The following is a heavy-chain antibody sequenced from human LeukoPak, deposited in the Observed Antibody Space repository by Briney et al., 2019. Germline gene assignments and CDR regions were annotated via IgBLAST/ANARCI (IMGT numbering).Heavy chain of an antibody. D-gene: IGHD3-22*01. CDR3: ARGVLTGPTYYDSSGYYDY. CDR2: ISGSGGST. Sequence: PGGSLRLSCAASGFTFSSYGMSWVRQAPGKGLEWVSAISGSGGSTYYADSVKGRFTISRDNSKNTLYLQMNSLRAEDTAVYYCARGVLTGPTYYDSSGYYDYWGRGTLVTVSS. V-gene: IGHV3-23*01. J-gene: IGHJ2*01. CDR1: GFTFSSYG.